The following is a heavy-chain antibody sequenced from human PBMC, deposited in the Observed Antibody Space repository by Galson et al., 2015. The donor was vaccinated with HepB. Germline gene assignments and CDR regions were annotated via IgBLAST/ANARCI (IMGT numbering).Heavy chain of an antibody. CDR2: ISTYSGKT. D-gene: IGHD3-16*01. Sequence: SVKVSCKASGYTYTTYGISWVRQAPGQGLEWMGWISTYSGKTTYAQKFQDRVTMTTDTSTNTAYMELRSLISDDTAIYYCARSLGFYDYWGQGTLVTVSS. CDR1: GYTYTTYG. J-gene: IGHJ4*02. V-gene: IGHV1-18*01. CDR3: ARSLGFYDY.